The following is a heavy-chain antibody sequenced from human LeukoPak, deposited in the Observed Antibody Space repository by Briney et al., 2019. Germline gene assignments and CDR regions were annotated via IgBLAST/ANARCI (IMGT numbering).Heavy chain of an antibody. Sequence: SETLSLTCTVSGGSISSYYWSWIRQPAGKGLEWIGRIYTSGSTNYNPSLKSRVTISVDKSKNQFSLKLSSVTAADTAVYYCAREAYYDSSGYYQRVFDYWGQGTLATVSS. CDR2: IYTSGST. CDR1: GGSISSYY. CDR3: AREAYYDSSGYYQRVFDY. J-gene: IGHJ4*02. D-gene: IGHD3-22*01. V-gene: IGHV4-4*07.